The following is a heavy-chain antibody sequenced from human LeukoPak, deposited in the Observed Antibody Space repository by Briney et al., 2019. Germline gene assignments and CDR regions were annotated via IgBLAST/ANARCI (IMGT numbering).Heavy chain of an antibody. Sequence: PGRSLRLSCAASGFTLSTYAMHWVRQAPGKGLGWVALISYDGSNKYNEDSVKGRFTIPRDHSKNTLYLQMNTLRVEDTAVYYCARVPLQWLAFDYWGQGTLVTVSS. CDR3: ARVPLQWLAFDY. CDR2: ISYDGSNK. V-gene: IGHV3-30-3*01. CDR1: GFTLSTYA. D-gene: IGHD6-19*01. J-gene: IGHJ4*02.